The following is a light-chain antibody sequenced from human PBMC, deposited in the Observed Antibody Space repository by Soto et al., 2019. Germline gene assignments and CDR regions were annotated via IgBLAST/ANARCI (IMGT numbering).Light chain of an antibody. Sequence: ASQLTQSPSSLSAPVGDRVTITCRASQDINSRLVWYQQKPGKAPKLLISDACTLRSGVPSRFSGSGSGTDFTLTISRLQPEDFASYYCQRFNTFPHTFGPGTKVDIK. CDR3: QRFNTFPHT. CDR1: QDINSR. V-gene: IGKV1-13*02. CDR2: DAC. J-gene: IGKJ3*01.